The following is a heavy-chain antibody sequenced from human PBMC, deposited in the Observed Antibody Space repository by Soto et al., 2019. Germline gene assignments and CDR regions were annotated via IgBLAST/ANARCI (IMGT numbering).Heavy chain of an antibody. D-gene: IGHD6-13*01. Sequence: QVQLQESGPGLVKPSETLSLTCTVSGGSISSYYWSWIRQPPGKGLEWIGYFYYSGSTNYNPSLKSRVTISVDTSKNQFSLKLSSVTAADTAVYYCARDSTSGYSSSWYWFDPWGQGTLVTVSS. CDR2: FYYSGST. V-gene: IGHV4-59*01. CDR1: GGSISSYY. CDR3: ARDSTSGYSSSWYWFDP. J-gene: IGHJ5*02.